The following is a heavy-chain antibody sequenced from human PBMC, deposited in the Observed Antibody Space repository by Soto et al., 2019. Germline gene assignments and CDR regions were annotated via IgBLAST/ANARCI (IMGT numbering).Heavy chain of an antibody. CDR1: GGSISSYY. CDR3: ARDHSITMVRGVMVPGWFDP. Sequence: PSETLSLTCTVSGGSISSYYWNWIRQPAGKGLEWIGRIYTSGSTNYNPSLKSRVTMSVDTSKNQFSLKLSSVTAADTAVYYCARDHSITMVRGVMVPGWFDPWGQGTLVTVSS. J-gene: IGHJ5*02. V-gene: IGHV4-4*07. CDR2: IYTSGST. D-gene: IGHD3-10*01.